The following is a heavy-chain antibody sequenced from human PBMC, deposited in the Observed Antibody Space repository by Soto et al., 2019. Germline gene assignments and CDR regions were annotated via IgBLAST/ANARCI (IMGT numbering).Heavy chain of an antibody. V-gene: IGHV4-31*03. CDR3: ARDRDIVVVVAATMGYSDY. Sequence: ASETLSLTCTVSGGSISSGGYYWSWIRQHPGKGLEWIGYIYYSGSTYYNPSLKSRVTISVDTSKNQFSLKLSSVTAADTAVYYCARDRDIVVVVAATMGYSDYWGQGTLVTVSS. CDR1: GGSISSGGYY. D-gene: IGHD2-15*01. CDR2: IYYSGST. J-gene: IGHJ4*02.